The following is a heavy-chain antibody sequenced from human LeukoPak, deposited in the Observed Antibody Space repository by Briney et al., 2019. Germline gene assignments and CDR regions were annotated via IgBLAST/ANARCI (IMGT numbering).Heavy chain of an antibody. J-gene: IGHJ3*02. CDR2: INWNGGST. CDR1: GFTFDDYG. CDR3: TRHEDWWLVLGGVYDAFDI. Sequence: GGSLRLSCAASGFTFDDYGMSWVRQAPGKGLEWVSGINWNGGSTGYADSVKGRFTISRDNANNSLYLQMNSLRAEDTAVYYCTRHEDWWLVLGGVYDAFDIWGQGTMVTVSS. D-gene: IGHD6-19*01. V-gene: IGHV3-20*04.